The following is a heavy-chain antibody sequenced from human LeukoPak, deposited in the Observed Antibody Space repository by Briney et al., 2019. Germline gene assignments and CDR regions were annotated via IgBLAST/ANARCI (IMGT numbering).Heavy chain of an antibody. J-gene: IGHJ4*02. V-gene: IGHV1-2*06. CDR3: ARVELIRDYYFDY. CDR2: INPNTGGT. Sequence: ASVKVSCKASGYTFTGYYMHWVRQAPAQGLEWMGRINPNTGGTIYAQKFQGRVTMTRDTSITTAYMELSRLRSDDTAVYYWARVELIRDYYFDYWGQGTLVTVSS. D-gene: IGHD1-7*01. CDR1: GYTFTGYY.